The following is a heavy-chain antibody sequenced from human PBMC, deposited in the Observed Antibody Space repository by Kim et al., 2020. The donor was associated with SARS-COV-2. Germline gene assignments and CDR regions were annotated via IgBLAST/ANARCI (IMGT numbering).Heavy chain of an antibody. V-gene: IGHV3-23*01. D-gene: IGHD2-8*02. CDR1: GFSFSTYA. CDR2: ISDSGGST. Sequence: GGSLRLSCAASGFSFSTYAMTWVRQAPGKGLEWVSSISDSGGSTDYADSVKGRFIISRDRSKNTLHLQMNSLRAEDTAVYYCAKASRAILGPYNWFGPWGQGTLVTVSS. CDR3: AKASRAILGPYNWFGP. J-gene: IGHJ5*02.